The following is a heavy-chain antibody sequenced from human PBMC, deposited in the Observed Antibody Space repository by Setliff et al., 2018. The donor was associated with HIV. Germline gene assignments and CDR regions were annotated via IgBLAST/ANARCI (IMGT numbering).Heavy chain of an antibody. Sequence: GGSLRLSCAASGFTFSDFAMHWVRQASGKGLEWVGRIRSKANSYATTYAASVKGRFTISRDDSKNTAYLQMNSLKVEDTAVYYCTRHEYWVAGSSLGFDYWGQGTLVTVSS. CDR1: GFTFSDFA. V-gene: IGHV3-73*01. J-gene: IGHJ4*02. CDR3: TRHEYWVAGSSLGFDY. D-gene: IGHD6-19*01. CDR2: IRSKANSYAT.